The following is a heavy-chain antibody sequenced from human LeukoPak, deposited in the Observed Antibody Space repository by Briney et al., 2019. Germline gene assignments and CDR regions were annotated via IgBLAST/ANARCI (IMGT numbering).Heavy chain of an antibody. V-gene: IGHV3-23*01. Sequence: PGGSLGLSCAASGFTFSSYAMSWVRQAPGKGLEWVSAISGSGGSTYYADSVKGRFTISRDNSKNTLYLQMNSLRAEDTAVYYCAKDSGVVITYYFDYWGQGTLVTVSS. CDR2: ISGSGGST. CDR3: AKDSGVVITYYFDY. CDR1: GFTFSSYA. D-gene: IGHD3-3*01. J-gene: IGHJ4*02.